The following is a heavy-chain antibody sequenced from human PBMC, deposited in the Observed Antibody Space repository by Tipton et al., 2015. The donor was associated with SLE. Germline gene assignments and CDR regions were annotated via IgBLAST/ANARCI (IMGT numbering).Heavy chain of an antibody. CDR1: GGSISSSNW. Sequence: TLSLTCAVSGGSISSSNWWSWVRQPPGKGLEWIGEIYHSGSTNYNPSLKSRVTISVDTSKNQFSLKLSSVTAADTAVYYCATLSLSSGRPIHPANWFDPWGQGTLVTVSS. CDR3: ATLSLSSGRPIHPANWFDP. V-gene: IGHV4-4*02. CDR2: IYHSGST. D-gene: IGHD6-19*01. J-gene: IGHJ5*02.